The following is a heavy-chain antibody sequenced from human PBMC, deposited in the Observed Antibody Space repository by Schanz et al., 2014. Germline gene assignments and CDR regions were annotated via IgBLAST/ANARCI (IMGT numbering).Heavy chain of an antibody. D-gene: IGHD3-22*01. Sequence: QVQLVESGGGMVQPGRSLRLSCAGSGFSFSDYGMHWVRQAPGRGLEWVAVISYHGSERYSADSVKGRFTISRDNSKNTLYLQMNSLRTEDTAVYFCAKSYDTSGYSGFDYWGQGTLVTASS. CDR1: GFSFSDYG. CDR2: ISYHGSER. CDR3: AKSYDTSGYSGFDY. J-gene: IGHJ4*02. V-gene: IGHV3-30*18.